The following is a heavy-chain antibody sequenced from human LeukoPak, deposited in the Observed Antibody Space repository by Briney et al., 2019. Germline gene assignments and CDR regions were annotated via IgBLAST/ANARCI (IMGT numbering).Heavy chain of an antibody. CDR3: AREPSSGWSYFDY. CDR2: IHSGGST. J-gene: IGHJ4*02. CDR1: GFTVSSNY. D-gene: IGHD6-19*01. Sequence: GGSLRLSCAASGFTVSSNYMSWVRQAPGQGLEWVSIIHSGGSTYYADSVKGRFTISRDSSKNTLYLQMNSLRAEDTAVYYCAREPSSGWSYFDYWGKGTLVTVSS. V-gene: IGHV3-53*01.